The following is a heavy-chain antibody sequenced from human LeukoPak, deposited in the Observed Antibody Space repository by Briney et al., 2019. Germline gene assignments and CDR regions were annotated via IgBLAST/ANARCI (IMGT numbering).Heavy chain of an antibody. CDR1: GGSFSGYY. J-gene: IGHJ5*02. V-gene: IGHV4-34*01. CDR3: ARLPAGFRFDP. D-gene: IGHD6-25*01. CDR2: INHSGST. Sequence: SETLSLTCAVYGGSFSGYYWSWIRQPPGKGLEWIGEINHSGSTNYNPSLKSRVTMSVDTSKSQFSLKLSSVTAADTAVYYCARLPAGFRFDPWGQGTLVTVSS.